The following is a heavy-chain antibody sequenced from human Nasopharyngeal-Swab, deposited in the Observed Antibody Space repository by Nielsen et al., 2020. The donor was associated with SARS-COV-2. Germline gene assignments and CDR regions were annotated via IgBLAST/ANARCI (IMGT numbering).Heavy chain of an antibody. V-gene: IGHV4-61*01. J-gene: IGHJ3*02. CDR3: TRAPSWGRDDI. Sequence: SETLSLTCTVSGGSVRSGSYYWSWIRQPPGKGLEWLGYIYYSGSTKYNPSLKSRVTISEDSSKNQFSLRLSSVTAEDTAVYYCTRAPSWGRDDIWGQGTMVTVSS. CDR1: GGSVRSGSYY. CDR2: IYYSGST. D-gene: IGHD7-27*01.